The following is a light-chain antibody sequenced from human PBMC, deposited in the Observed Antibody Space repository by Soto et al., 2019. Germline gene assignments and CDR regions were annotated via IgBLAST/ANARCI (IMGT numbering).Light chain of an antibody. CDR1: QGISNY. Sequence: DIHMTQSPSSLSASVGDRVTITCRASQGISNYLGWYQQKPGKAPKLLIYQASSLESGVPSRFSGSGSGTEFTLTISSLQPDDSATYYCQQYNSYSWTFGQGTKVDIK. CDR2: QAS. J-gene: IGKJ1*01. V-gene: IGKV1-16*01. CDR3: QQYNSYSWT.